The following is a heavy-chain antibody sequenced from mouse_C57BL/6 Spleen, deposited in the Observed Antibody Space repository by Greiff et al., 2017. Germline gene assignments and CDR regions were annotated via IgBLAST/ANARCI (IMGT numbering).Heavy chain of an antibody. Sequence: VHVKQSGAELVRPGSSVKMSCKTSGYTFTSYGINWVKQRPGQGLEWIGYIYIGNGYTEYNEKFKGKATLTSDTSSSTAYMQLSSLTSEDSAIYFCARSAYDYAARFAYWGQGTLVTVSA. J-gene: IGHJ3*01. CDR3: ARSAYDYAARFAY. D-gene: IGHD2-4*01. V-gene: IGHV1-58*01. CDR2: IYIGNGYT. CDR1: GYTFTSYG.